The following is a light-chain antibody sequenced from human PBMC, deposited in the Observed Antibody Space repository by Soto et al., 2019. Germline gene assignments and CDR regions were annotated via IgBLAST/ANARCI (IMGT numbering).Light chain of an antibody. CDR2: WTS. V-gene: IGKV4-1*01. J-gene: IGKJ1*01. CDR3: QQYYSTPRT. CDR1: QSVLYSSNNKNY. Sequence: DIVMTQSPDSLAVSLGERATINCKSSQSVLYSSNNKNYLAWYQQKPGQPPKLLIYWTSTQESGVPDRFSGSGSGKYFTLTISSLQAEDVGVYYCQQYYSTPRTFGQGTKVEIK.